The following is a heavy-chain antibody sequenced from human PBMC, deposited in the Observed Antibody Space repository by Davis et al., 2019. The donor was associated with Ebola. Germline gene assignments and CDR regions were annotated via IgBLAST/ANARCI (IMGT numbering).Heavy chain of an antibody. CDR1: GYTFTNYY. Sequence: ASVKVSCKASGYTFTNYYMHWVRQAPAQGLEWMGMINPNDGRTIYAQKFQGRVTVTRDTSTTTVYMDLSSLRSEDTALYYCTTPGGQDSGYDVFDIWGQGTRVTVSS. CDR2: INPNDGRT. D-gene: IGHD5-12*01. CDR3: TTPGGQDSGYDVFDI. V-gene: IGHV1-46*03. J-gene: IGHJ3*02.